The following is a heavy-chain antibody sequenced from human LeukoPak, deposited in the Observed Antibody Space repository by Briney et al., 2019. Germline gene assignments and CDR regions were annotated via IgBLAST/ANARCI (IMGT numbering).Heavy chain of an antibody. J-gene: IGHJ4*02. CDR1: GYTFTSYY. Sequence: GASVKVSCKASGYTFTSYYIHWVRQAPGQGLEWMGLINPSGGSTSYAQKFQGRVTMTRDTSTSTVYMELSSLRSEDTAVYYCARGMHYDFWSGYYFDYWGQRTLVTVSS. D-gene: IGHD3-3*01. CDR3: ARGMHYDFWSGYYFDY. CDR2: INPSGGST. V-gene: IGHV1-46*01.